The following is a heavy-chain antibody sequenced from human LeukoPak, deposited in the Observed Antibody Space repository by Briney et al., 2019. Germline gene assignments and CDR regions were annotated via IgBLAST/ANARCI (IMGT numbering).Heavy chain of an antibody. V-gene: IGHV4-34*01. CDR2: INHSGST. CDR3: AKIAGYCSGGSCYSPRYYFDY. D-gene: IGHD2-15*01. J-gene: IGHJ4*02. CDR1: GGSFSGYY. Sequence: ASETLSLTCAVYGGSFSGYYWSWIRQPPGKGLEWIGEINHSGSTNYNPSLKSRVTISVDTSKNQFSLKLSSVTAADTAVYYCAKIAGYCSGGSCYSPRYYFDYWGQGTLVTVSS.